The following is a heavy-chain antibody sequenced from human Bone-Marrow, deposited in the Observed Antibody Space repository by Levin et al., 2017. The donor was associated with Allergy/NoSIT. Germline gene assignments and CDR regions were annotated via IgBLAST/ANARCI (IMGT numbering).Heavy chain of an antibody. CDR1: GFTFSNYG. Sequence: SCAVSGFTFSNYGMHWVRQAPGKGLEWVALISYDGCDKYYAHSVQGRFTISRDSSHNTLYLQMNSLRAEDTAVYYCAKLLPWLVLTAPFDYWRQGTLVTVSS. V-gene: IGHV3-30*18. CDR3: AKLLPWLVLTAPFDY. D-gene: IGHD6-19*01. CDR2: ISYDGCDK. J-gene: IGHJ4*02.